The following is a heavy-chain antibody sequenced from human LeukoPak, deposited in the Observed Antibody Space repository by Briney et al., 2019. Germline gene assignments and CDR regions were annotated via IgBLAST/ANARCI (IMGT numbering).Heavy chain of an antibody. D-gene: IGHD2-2*01. CDR1: GGSFRGHG. CDR2: IIPVFHTT. V-gene: IGHV1-69*05. Sequence: SVKVSCKASGGSFRGHGFSWVRQAPGQGPQWMGGIIPVFHTTNYAQEFQGRVTLIIDESTSMAYMELSSLRSDDTAVYFCATARSTVLNDAYDIWGQGTMVTVSS. CDR3: ATARSTVLNDAYDI. J-gene: IGHJ3*02.